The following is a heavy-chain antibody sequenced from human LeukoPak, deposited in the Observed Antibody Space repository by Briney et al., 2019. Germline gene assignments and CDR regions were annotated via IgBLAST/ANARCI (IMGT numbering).Heavy chain of an antibody. CDR3: ATGGEWLLPPPDAFDI. J-gene: IGHJ3*02. Sequence: GESLKISCKGSGYSFTSYWIGWVRQMPGKGLEWMGIIYPGDSDTRYSPSFQGQVTISADKSISTAYLQWSSLKASDTAMYYCATGGEWLLPPPDAFDIWGQGTMVTVSS. D-gene: IGHD3-3*01. CDR2: IYPGDSDT. V-gene: IGHV5-51*01. CDR1: GYSFTSYW.